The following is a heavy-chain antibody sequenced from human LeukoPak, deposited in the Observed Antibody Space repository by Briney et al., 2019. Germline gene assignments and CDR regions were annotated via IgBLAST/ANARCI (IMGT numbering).Heavy chain of an antibody. J-gene: IGHJ5*02. D-gene: IGHD4/OR15-4a*01. Sequence: SETLSLTCTVSGGSVSSGSYYWSWIRQPPGKGLEWIGYIYYSGSTNYNPSLKSRVTISVDTSKNQFSLKLSSVTAADTAVYYRARDLGSSGANWFDPWGQGTLVTVSS. CDR3: ARDLGSSGANWFDP. CDR2: IYYSGST. V-gene: IGHV4-61*01. CDR1: GGSVSSGSYY.